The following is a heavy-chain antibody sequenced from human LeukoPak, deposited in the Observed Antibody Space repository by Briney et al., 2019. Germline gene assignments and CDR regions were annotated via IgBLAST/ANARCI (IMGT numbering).Heavy chain of an antibody. Sequence: GGSLRLSCAASGFTFSSYGMHWVRQAPGKGLEWVAVISYDGSNKYYADSVKGRFTISRDNSKNTLYLQMNSLRAEDTAVYYCAKDMGTIFGVVTNYYYYGMDVWGQGTTVTVSS. CDR1: GFTFSSYG. V-gene: IGHV3-30*18. D-gene: IGHD3-3*01. CDR3: AKDMGTIFGVVTNYYYYGMDV. CDR2: ISYDGSNK. J-gene: IGHJ6*02.